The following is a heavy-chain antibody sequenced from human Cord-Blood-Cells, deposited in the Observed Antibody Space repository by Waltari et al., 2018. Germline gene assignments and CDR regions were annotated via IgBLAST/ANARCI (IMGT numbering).Heavy chain of an antibody. CDR1: GFTFRSYT. CDR2: ISYDGSNK. Sequence: QVQLVESGGGVVQPGWSLPLSCDASGFTFRSYTMHWVRQAPGKGVEWVAVISYDGSNKYYADSVKGRFTISRDNSKNTLYLQMNSLRAEDTAVYYCARDGGDGDYWGQGTLVTVSS. J-gene: IGHJ4*02. CDR3: ARDGGDGDY. D-gene: IGHD3-10*01. V-gene: IGHV3-30-3*01.